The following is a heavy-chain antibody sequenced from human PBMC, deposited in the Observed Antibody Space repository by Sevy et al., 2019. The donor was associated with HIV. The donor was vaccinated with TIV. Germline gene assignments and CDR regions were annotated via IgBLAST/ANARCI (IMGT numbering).Heavy chain of an antibody. J-gene: IGHJ4*02. CDR2: IRSKADSYAT. V-gene: IGHV3-73*01. Sequence: GGSLRLSCAASGFTFSGSVIYWVRQPSGKGLEWVGRIRSKADSYATAYAASVKGRFTISRDDSKNTAFLQMNVLKTEDTAVYYCATPTMTSLDYFGYWGQGTLVTVSS. D-gene: IGHD2-2*01. CDR3: ATPTMTSLDYFGY. CDR1: GFTFSGSV.